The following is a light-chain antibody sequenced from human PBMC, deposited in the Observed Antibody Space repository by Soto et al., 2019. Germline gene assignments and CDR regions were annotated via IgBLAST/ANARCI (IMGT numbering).Light chain of an antibody. Sequence: EIVLTQSPATLSLSPGERATLSCRASQSVITNLAWYQQKPAHGPRIYSACATTSAVTAPARFSGSGSEFELTITSLHLQSEDFAVYYCQKYNKWRRTFGRGTKVDIK. J-gene: IGKJ4*02. V-gene: IGKV3-15*01. CDR3: QKYNKWRRT. CDR1: QSVITN. CDR2: CAT.